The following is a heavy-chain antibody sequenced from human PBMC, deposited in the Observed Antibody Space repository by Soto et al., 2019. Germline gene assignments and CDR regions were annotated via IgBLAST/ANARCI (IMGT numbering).Heavy chain of an antibody. J-gene: IGHJ4*02. CDR1: GGSISSGGYS. V-gene: IGHV4-30-2*01. CDR3: ARAPYGDYVAFDY. Sequence: PSETLSLTCAVSGGSISSGGYSWSWIRQPPGKGLEWIGYIYHSGSTYYNPSLKSRVTISVDRSKNQFSLKLSSVTAADTAVYYCARAPYGDYVAFDYWGQGTLVTVSS. D-gene: IGHD4-17*01. CDR2: IYHSGST.